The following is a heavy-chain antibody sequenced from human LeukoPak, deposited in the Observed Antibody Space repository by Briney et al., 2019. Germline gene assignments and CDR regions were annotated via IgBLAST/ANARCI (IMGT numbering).Heavy chain of an antibody. CDR1: GGSISSYY. J-gene: IGHJ4*02. CDR2: IYYSGST. D-gene: IGHD3-10*01. CDR3: ARENYYGSGSYLYYFDY. V-gene: IGHV4-59*01. Sequence: SETLSLTCTVSGGSISSYYWSWIRQPPGKGLEWIGYIYYSGSTNYNPSLKSRVTISVDTSKNQFSLKLSSVTAAGTAVYYCARENYYGSGSYLYYFDYWGQGTLVTVSS.